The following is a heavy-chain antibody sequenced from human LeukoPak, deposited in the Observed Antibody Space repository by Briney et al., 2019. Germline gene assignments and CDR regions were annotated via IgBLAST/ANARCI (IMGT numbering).Heavy chain of an antibody. Sequence: SETLSLTCTVSGGSISSHYWSWIRQPPGKGLEWIGYMFYSGSTKYNPSLESRVTISVDTSKNQFSLKLSSVTAADTAVYFCARADSANYYDSGRYFNYFYMDVWGRGTTVTVSS. D-gene: IGHD3-10*01. CDR3: ARADSANYYDSGRYFNYFYMDV. V-gene: IGHV4-59*11. CDR2: MFYSGST. J-gene: IGHJ6*03. CDR1: GGSISSHY.